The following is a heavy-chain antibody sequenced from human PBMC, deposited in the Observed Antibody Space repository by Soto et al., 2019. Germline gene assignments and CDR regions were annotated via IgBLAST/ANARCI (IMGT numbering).Heavy chain of an antibody. D-gene: IGHD3-16*01. CDR1: GGTLSGYH. CDR2: IDHSGST. J-gene: IGHJ4*02. CDR3: AKLTRYLGGFDY. Sequence: SETLSLTCGFSGGTLSGYHWAWIRQSPGQGLEWIGQIDHSGSTYYNPSLTTRVTMSVDTSKSQYSMKLTSVTAADTAVYYCAKLTRYLGGFDYWGQGTLVTVSS. V-gene: IGHV4-34*08.